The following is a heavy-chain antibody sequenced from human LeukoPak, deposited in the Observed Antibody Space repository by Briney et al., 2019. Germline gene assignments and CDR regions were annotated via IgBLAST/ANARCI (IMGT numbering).Heavy chain of an antibody. J-gene: IGHJ4*02. V-gene: IGHV3-53*01. CDR3: AGSHIWGALAY. Sequence: GGSLRLSCAASGLTVSYNYMSWVRQTPGKGLEWVSVIYSGGTTYYADSVKGRFTISRDNSRNTLYLQLNSLRAEDTAVYYCAGSHIWGALAYWGQGTLVAVSS. D-gene: IGHD3-16*01. CDR1: GLTVSYNY. CDR2: IYSGGTT.